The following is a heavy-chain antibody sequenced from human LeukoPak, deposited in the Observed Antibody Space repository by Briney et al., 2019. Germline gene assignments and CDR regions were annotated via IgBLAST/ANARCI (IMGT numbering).Heavy chain of an antibody. Sequence: GESLKISCKASAVTFSSYCISCVRQMPGKGLEWMGIIYPGGADTSYSPSFQGQVTISSGNSINTAWLQWSSLKASDTAMDYFARYAAARRRLTLVYWGEGSPVTIAS. CDR2: IYPGGADT. CDR1: AVTFSSYC. V-gene: IGHV5-51*01. J-gene: IGHJ4*02. D-gene: IGHD6-6*01. CDR3: ARYAAARRRLTLVY.